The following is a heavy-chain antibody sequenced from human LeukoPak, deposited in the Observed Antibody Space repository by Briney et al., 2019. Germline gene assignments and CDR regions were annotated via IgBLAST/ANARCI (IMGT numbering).Heavy chain of an antibody. Sequence: KPSETLSLTCAVSGGSTNRAEHCWAWVRQPPGKGLEWTVSICYGGTTYYNPSLKSRVTISVDTSTNNFSLKLSSVTAADTAVYYCAHTNHYYLDWGQGTLVTVSS. CDR2: ICYGGTT. CDR1: GGSTNRAEHC. V-gene: IGHV4-39*02. D-gene: IGHD3-22*01. CDR3: AHTNHYYLD. J-gene: IGHJ4*02.